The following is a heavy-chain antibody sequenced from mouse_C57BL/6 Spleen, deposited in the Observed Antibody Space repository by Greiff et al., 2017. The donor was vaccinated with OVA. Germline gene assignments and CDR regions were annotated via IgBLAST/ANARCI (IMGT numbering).Heavy chain of an antibody. CDR2: IYPGDGDT. Sequence: QVQLQQSGPELVKPGASVKISCKASGHAFSSSWMNWVKQRPGKGLEWIGRIYPGDGDTNYNGKFKGKATLTADKSSSTAYMQLSSLTSEDSAVYFCARSPPTYYYGSIDYWGQGTTLTVSS. V-gene: IGHV1-82*01. CDR3: ARSPPTYYYGSIDY. CDR1: GHAFSSSW. J-gene: IGHJ2*01. D-gene: IGHD1-1*01.